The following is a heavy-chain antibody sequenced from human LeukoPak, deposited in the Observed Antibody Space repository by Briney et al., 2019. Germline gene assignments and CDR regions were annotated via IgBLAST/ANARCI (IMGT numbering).Heavy chain of an antibody. CDR3: ARSRGSYYNSYFDY. CDR1: GFTFSRYA. Sequence: PGGSLRLSCAASGFTFSRYAMSWVRQAPGKGLEWVSAISGSGGSTYYADSVKGRFTISRDNSKNTLYLQMNSLRAEDTAVYYCARSRGSYYNSYFDYWGQGTLVTVSS. J-gene: IGHJ4*02. D-gene: IGHD3-10*01. V-gene: IGHV3-23*01. CDR2: ISGSGGST.